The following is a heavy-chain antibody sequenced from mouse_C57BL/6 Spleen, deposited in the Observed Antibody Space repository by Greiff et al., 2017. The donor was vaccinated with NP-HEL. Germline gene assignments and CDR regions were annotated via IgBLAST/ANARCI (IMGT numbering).Heavy chain of an antibody. V-gene: IGHV1-39*01. CDR3: ARRGLYGSSLYWYFDV. D-gene: IGHD1-1*01. CDR1: GYSFTDYN. CDR2: INPNYGTT. Sequence: HLVESGPELVKPGASVKISCKASGYSFTDYNMNWVKQSNGKSLEWIGVINPNYGTTSYNQKFKGKATLTVDQSSSTAYMQLNSLTSEDSAVYYCARRGLYGSSLYWYFDVWGTGTTVTVSS. J-gene: IGHJ1*03.